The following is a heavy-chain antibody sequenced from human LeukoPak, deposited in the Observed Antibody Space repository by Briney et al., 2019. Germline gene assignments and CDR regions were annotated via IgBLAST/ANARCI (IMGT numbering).Heavy chain of an antibody. CDR3: ARGFMVRGVIIGYYYYMDV. D-gene: IGHD3-10*01. CDR1: GYTFTSYA. CDR2: INAGNGNT. Sequence: ASVKVSCKASGYTFTSYAMHWVRQAPGQRLEWMGWINAGNGNTKYSQEFQGRVTITRDTSASTAYMELSSLRSEDMAVYYCARGFMVRGVIIGYYYYMDVWGKGTTVTVSS. J-gene: IGHJ6*03. V-gene: IGHV1-3*03.